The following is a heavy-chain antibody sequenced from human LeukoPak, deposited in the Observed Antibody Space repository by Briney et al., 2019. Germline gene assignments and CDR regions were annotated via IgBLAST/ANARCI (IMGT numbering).Heavy chain of an antibody. CDR3: AASYSSSSSPCY. Sequence: VSCKXXGFTFTSSAMQWVRQARGQGPEWIGWIVVGSGNTNYAQKFQERVTITRDMSTSTSYMELSSLRSEDTAVYYCAASYSSSSSPCYWGQGTLVTVSS. CDR2: IVVGSGNT. CDR1: GFTFTSSA. D-gene: IGHD6-6*01. V-gene: IGHV1-58*02. J-gene: IGHJ4*02.